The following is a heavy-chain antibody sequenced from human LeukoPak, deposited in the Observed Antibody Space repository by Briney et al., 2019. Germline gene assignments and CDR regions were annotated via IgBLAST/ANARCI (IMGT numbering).Heavy chain of an antibody. Sequence: GGSLRLSCAVSGFTFSSYSMTWVRQAPGKGLEWVSSISRSSSYIYYADSVKGRFTVSRDNSKNTLYLQMDSLRADDTAIYYCTRDLGWLHYADWGQGTLVTVSS. CDR2: ISRSSSYI. J-gene: IGHJ4*02. CDR3: TRDLGWLHYAD. D-gene: IGHD5-12*01. V-gene: IGHV3-21*04. CDR1: GFTFSSYS.